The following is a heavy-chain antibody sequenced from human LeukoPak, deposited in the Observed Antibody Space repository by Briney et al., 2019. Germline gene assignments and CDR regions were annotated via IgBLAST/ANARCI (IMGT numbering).Heavy chain of an antibody. CDR3: AKGPNYHDISTGYFEPYFFDL. J-gene: IGHJ4*02. V-gene: IGHV3-23*01. CDR1: GFTFSDYY. Sequence: PGGSLRLSCAASGFTFSDYYMSWVRQAPGKGLEWVSGISGSGRSTYYADSEKGRFTISRDNANNTLFLQMNSLRAEDTAVYYCAKGPNYHDISTGYFEPYFFDLWGQGTLVTVSS. D-gene: IGHD3-9*01. CDR2: ISGSGRST.